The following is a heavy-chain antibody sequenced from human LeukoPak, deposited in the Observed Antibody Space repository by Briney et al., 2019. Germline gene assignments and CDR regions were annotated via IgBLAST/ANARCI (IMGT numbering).Heavy chain of an antibody. V-gene: IGHV3-21*01. CDR2: ISSSSSYI. Sequence: GGSLRLSCAASGFTFGSYSMNWVRQAPGKGLEWVSSISSSSSYIYYADSVKGRFTISRDNAKNSLYLQMNSLRAEDTAVYYCARDLRNYGDYGGVDYWGQGTLVTVSS. D-gene: IGHD4-17*01. CDR1: GFTFGSYS. CDR3: ARDLRNYGDYGGVDY. J-gene: IGHJ4*02.